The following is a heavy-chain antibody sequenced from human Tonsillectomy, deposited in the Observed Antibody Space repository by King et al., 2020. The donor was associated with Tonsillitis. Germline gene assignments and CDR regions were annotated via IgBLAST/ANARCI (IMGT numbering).Heavy chain of an antibody. J-gene: IGHJ3*02. Sequence: QLVQSGGGLVQPGGSLRLSCAASGFTFSTYSMNWVRQAPGKGLEWVSYISSSSSTIYYANSVKGIFTISRDNAKNSLYLQMNSMSAEDTAVYYCARDGLSGIPGAFDIWGQGTMVTVSS. CDR3: ARDGLSGIPGAFDI. V-gene: IGHV3-48*01. CDR2: ISSSSSTI. CDR1: GFTFSTYS. D-gene: IGHD1-26*01.